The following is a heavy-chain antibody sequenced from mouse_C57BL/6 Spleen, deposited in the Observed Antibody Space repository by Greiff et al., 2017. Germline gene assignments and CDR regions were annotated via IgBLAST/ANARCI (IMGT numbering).Heavy chain of an antibody. CDR2: ISSGGSYT. D-gene: IGHD1-2*01. CDR1: GFTFSSYG. Sequence: EVKLQESGGDLVKPGGSLKLSCAASGFTFSSYGMSWVRQTPDKRLEWVATISSGGSYTYYPDSVKGRFTISRDNAKNTLYLQMSSLKSEDTAMYYCAKYDYYGDYYAMDYWGQGTSVTVSS. J-gene: IGHJ4*01. CDR3: AKYDYYGDYYAMDY. V-gene: IGHV5-6*01.